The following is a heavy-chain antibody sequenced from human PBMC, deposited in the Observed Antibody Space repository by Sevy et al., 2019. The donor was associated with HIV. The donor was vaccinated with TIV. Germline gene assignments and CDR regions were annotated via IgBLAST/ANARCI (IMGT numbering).Heavy chain of an antibody. D-gene: IGHD5-12*01. J-gene: IGHJ5*02. CDR1: GGSISAYY. CDR2: IYYTGST. V-gene: IGHV4-59*01. CDR3: ARGPPVRSCDDSLNWFDP. Sequence: SETLSLTCTVSGGSISAYYWSWIRQPPGKPLEYIGYIYYTGSTNYNPSLKSRVTISVDTSKNQLHLKLNSVTTADAAVYFWARGPPVRSCDDSLNWFDPWGQGTLVTVSS.